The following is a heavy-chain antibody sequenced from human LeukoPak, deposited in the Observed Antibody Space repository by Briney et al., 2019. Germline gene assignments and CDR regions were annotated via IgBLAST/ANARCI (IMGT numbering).Heavy chain of an antibody. D-gene: IGHD2-15*01. J-gene: IGHJ4*02. CDR2: ISSSSSYI. Sequence: PGGSLRLSCAASGFTFSSYWMSWVRQAPGKGLEWVSSISSSSSYIYYADSVKGRFTISRDNAKNSLYLQMNSLRAEDTAVYYCAREVGETAATPDLGLGWGQGTLVTVSS. CDR3: AREVGETAATPDLGLG. CDR1: GFTFSSYW. V-gene: IGHV3-21*01.